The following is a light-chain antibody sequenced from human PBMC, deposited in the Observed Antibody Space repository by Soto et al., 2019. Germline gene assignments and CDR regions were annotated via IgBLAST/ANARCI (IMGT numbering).Light chain of an antibody. J-gene: IGLJ1*01. CDR2: EVS. Sequence: QSALTQPPSASGSPGQSVTISCTGTSSDVGGYNYVSWYQQHPGKAPKLMIYEVSKRPSGVPDRFSGSKSGNTASLTVSGLQAEDEADYYCSSYAGSILYVFGTATKLTVL. CDR3: SSYAGSILYV. V-gene: IGLV2-8*01. CDR1: SSDVGGYNY.